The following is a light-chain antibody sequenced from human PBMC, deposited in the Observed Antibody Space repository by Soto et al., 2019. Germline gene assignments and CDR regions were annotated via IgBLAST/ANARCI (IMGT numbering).Light chain of an antibody. CDR2: AAS. CDR1: QAISSY. V-gene: IGKV1-9*01. J-gene: IGKJ5*01. CDR3: QQLNSFPIT. Sequence: DIQLTQAPSFLSASAGDRVSITCRASQAISSYLAWYQQKPGRAPKLLIYAASTLQSGVPSRFSGSGSGTEFTLTITSXQPEDFATYYCQQLNSFPITFGQGTRLETK.